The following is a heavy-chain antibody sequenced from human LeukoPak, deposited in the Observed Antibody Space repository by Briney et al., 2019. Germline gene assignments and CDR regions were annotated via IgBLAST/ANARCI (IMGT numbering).Heavy chain of an antibody. D-gene: IGHD3-22*01. J-gene: IGHJ2*01. V-gene: IGHV1-46*01. CDR1: GYTFTSYY. CDR2: INPSGGST. Sequence: ASVKVSCKASGYTFTSYYMHWVRQAPGQGLEWMGIINPSGGSTSYAQKFQGRVTMTRDTSTSTVYMELSSLRSEDTAVYYCARRGYYDSSGYFPLSWYFDLWGRGTLVTVSS. CDR3: ARRGYYDSSGYFPLSWYFDL.